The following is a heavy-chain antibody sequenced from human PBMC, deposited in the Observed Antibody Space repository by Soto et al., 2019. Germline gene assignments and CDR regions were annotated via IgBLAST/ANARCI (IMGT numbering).Heavy chain of an antibody. CDR2: IRAYNGNT. D-gene: IGHD3-10*01. CDR3: ARGWRVIFLPHGHYCDHLDF. Sequence: GASGKVSCKASGXTFTSYGIGWVRQSPGQGLEWMGWIRAYNGNTNYAQKLQGRVTMTTDTSTSTAYMELRSLRSDDTAVYYCARGWRVIFLPHGHYCDHLDFWGQGTSVTV. V-gene: IGHV1-18*01. CDR1: GXTFTSYG. J-gene: IGHJ6*01.